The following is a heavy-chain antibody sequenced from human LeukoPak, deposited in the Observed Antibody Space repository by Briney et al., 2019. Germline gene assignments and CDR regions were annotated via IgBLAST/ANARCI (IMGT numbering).Heavy chain of an antibody. CDR2: ISAYNGNT. V-gene: IGHV1-18*01. CDR3: ARDSSGYYYQSGYYFDY. CDR1: GYTFTSYG. D-gene: IGHD3-22*01. J-gene: IGHJ4*02. Sequence: ASVNVSCKASGYTFTSYGISWVRQAPGQGLEWMGWISAYNGNTNYAQKLQGRVTMTTDTSTSTAYMELRSLRSDDTAVYYCARDSSGYYYQSGYYFDYWGQGTLVTVSP.